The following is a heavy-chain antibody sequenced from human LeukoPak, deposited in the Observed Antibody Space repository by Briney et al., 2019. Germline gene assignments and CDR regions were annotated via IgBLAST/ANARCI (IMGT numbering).Heavy chain of an antibody. D-gene: IGHD2-2*01. CDR1: GFTFSSYG. J-gene: IGHJ4*02. CDR2: ITGSGGST. V-gene: IGHV3-23*01. CDR3: ARPNRGYCDDTSCSHFDY. Sequence: GGSLRLSCAASGFTFSSYGMNWVRQAPEKGLEWVSAITGSGGSTFFADSVKGRFTISRDNSKNTLYLQMNSLRAEDTAVYYCARPNRGYCDDTSCSHFDYWGQGTLVTVSS.